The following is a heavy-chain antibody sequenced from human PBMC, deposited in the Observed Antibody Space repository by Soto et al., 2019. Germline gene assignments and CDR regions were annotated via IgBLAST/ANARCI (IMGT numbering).Heavy chain of an antibody. V-gene: IGHV1-24*01. CDR3: ATSITFGGVIAYYYFDY. D-gene: IGHD3-16*02. J-gene: IGHJ4*02. CDR1: GYTLTELS. Sequence: GASVKVSCKVSGYTLTELSMHWVRQAPGKGLEWMGGFDPEDGETIYAQKFQGRVTMTEDTSTDTAYMELSSLRSEDTAVYYCATSITFGGVIAYYYFDYWGQGTLVTVSS. CDR2: FDPEDGET.